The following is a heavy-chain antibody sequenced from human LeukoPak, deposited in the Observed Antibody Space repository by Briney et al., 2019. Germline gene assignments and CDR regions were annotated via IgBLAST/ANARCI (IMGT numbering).Heavy chain of an antibody. V-gene: IGHV4-59*12. J-gene: IGHJ4*02. CDR3: ARVEWELLLYYFDC. CDR1: GGSISSYS. D-gene: IGHD1-26*01. Sequence: SETLSLTCIVSGGSISSYSWNWIRQSPGKGLEWVGYISHSGTTSYNSSLKSRVTISVDTSKNQLSLKLTSVTAADTAVYYCARVEWELLLYYFDCWGQGTLVTVSS. CDR2: ISHSGTT.